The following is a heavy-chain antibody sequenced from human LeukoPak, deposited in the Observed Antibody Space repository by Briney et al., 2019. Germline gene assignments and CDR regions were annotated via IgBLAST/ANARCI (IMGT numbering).Heavy chain of an antibody. CDR3: ARVPAPRCSSTSCRMIGRHAFDI. CDR2: IYTSGST. Sequence: SQTLSLTCTVSGGSISSGSYYWSWIRQPAGKGLEWIGRIYTSGSTNYNPSLKSRVTISVDTSKNQFSLKLSSVTAADTAVYYCARVPAPRCSSTSCRMIGRHAFDIWGQGTMVTVSS. J-gene: IGHJ3*02. D-gene: IGHD2-2*01. V-gene: IGHV4-61*02. CDR1: GGSISSGSYY.